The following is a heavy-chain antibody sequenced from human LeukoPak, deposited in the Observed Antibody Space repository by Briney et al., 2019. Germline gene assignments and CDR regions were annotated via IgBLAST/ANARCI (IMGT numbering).Heavy chain of an antibody. CDR1: GYNFISYD. D-gene: IGHD5-18*01. CDR3: AREKSRYKYGYNY. V-gene: IGHV1-18*01. J-gene: IGHJ4*02. CDR2: IRAYNGNT. Sequence: ASVKVSCKASGYNFISYDINWVRQAPGQGLEWMGWIRAYNGNTNYAQKLQGRVTMTTDTSTSTAYMELRSLRSDDTAVYYCAREKSRYKYGYNYWGQGTLVTVSS.